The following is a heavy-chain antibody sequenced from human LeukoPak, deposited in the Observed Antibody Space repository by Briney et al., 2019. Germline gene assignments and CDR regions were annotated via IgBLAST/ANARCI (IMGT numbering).Heavy chain of an antibody. CDR1: GFTVSSNY. J-gene: IGHJ4*02. Sequence: GSLRLSCAASGFTVSSNYMSWVRQAPGKGLEWVSVIYSGGSTYYADSVKGRFTISRDNSKNTLYLQMNSLRAEDTAVYYCARDPMYSSYWHDYRGQGTLVTVSS. CDR3: ARDPMYSSYWHDY. V-gene: IGHV3-66*01. CDR2: IYSGGST. D-gene: IGHD6-6*01.